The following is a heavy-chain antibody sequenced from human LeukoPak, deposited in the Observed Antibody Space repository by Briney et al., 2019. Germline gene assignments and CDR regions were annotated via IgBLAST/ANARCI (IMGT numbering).Heavy chain of an antibody. V-gene: IGHV3-48*01. D-gene: IGHD4-17*01. Sequence: PGGSLRLSCAASGFTFSSYSMNWVRQAPGKGLEWVSYISSSSSTIYYADSVKGRFTISRDNAKNSLYLQMNSLRAEDTAVYYCARAIDYGDYGVMWYFDLWGRGTLATVSS. CDR3: ARAIDYGDYGVMWYFDL. CDR2: ISSSSSTI. J-gene: IGHJ2*01. CDR1: GFTFSSYS.